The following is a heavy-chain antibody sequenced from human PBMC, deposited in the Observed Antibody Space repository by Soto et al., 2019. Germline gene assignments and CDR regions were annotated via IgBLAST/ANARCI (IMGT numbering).Heavy chain of an antibody. CDR1: GYTFTSYD. D-gene: IGHD1-1*01. J-gene: IGHJ6*03. V-gene: IGHV1-8*01. CDR2: MNPNSGNT. Sequence: GASVKVSCKASGYTFTSYDIDWVRQATGQGLEWMGWMNPNSGNTGYAQRFQGRVTMTRNTSISTAYMELSSLRSEDTAVYYCARGPNRTTRGPGGYYYYYMDVWGKGTTVTVSS. CDR3: ARGPNRTTRGPGGYYYYYMDV.